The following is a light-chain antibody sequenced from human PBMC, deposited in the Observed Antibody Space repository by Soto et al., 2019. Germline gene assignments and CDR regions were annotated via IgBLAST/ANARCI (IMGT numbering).Light chain of an antibody. V-gene: IGLV2-18*02. J-gene: IGLJ1*01. CDR3: TSYTSTSTYV. Sequence: QSALPQPPSVSGSPGQPVTISCTGTSSDVGSSNHVSWYQQPPGTAPKLMIYEVSNRPSGVPDRFSGSKSGNTASLTVSGLQAEDEADYYCTSYTSTSTYVFGTGTKVTVL. CDR1: SSDVGSSNH. CDR2: EVS.